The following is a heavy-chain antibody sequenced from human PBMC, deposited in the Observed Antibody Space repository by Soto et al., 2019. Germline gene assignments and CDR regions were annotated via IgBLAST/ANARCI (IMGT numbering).Heavy chain of an antibody. V-gene: IGHV4-30-4*01. J-gene: IGHJ6*02. CDR1: GDSISSADYY. D-gene: IGHD1-1*01. Sequence: SETLSLTCTVSGDSISSADYYWSWIRQTPGKGLEGIGHIFYSGTTSYNPSLKSRLTISVDTSKNLFSLRVTSVTAADTAVYYCARDLWVEPELYYYGMDVWGQGTTVTVSS. CDR3: ARDLWVEPELYYYGMDV. CDR2: IFYSGTT.